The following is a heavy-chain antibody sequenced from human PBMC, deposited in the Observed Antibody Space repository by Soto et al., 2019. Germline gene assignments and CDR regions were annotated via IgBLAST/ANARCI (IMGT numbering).Heavy chain of an antibody. Sequence: SETLSLTCTVSGASISSSSHFWGWIRQPPGKGLEWIADIFFSGATYYNPSLKSRVTISVDTSKEQFSLKLNSVTAADTAVYYCARLTSRITAASHGRSNCLDPWGPGTLVTVSS. CDR2: IFFSGAT. D-gene: IGHD1-20*01. CDR1: GASISSSSHF. V-gene: IGHV4-39*01. CDR3: ARLTSRITAASHGRSNCLDP. J-gene: IGHJ5*02.